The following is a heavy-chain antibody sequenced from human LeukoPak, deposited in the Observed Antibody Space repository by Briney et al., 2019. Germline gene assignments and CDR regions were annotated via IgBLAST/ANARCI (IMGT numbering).Heavy chain of an antibody. Sequence: PGGSLRLSCAASGFTFSSYSMNWVRQAPGKGLEWVSSISSSSSYIYYADSVKGRFIISRDNAKNSLYLQMNSLRAEDTAVYYCARLDDYYGSGTLTHYWGQGTLVTVSS. CDR1: GFTFSSYS. CDR3: ARLDDYYGSGTLTHY. CDR2: ISSSSSYI. V-gene: IGHV3-21*01. J-gene: IGHJ4*02. D-gene: IGHD3-10*01.